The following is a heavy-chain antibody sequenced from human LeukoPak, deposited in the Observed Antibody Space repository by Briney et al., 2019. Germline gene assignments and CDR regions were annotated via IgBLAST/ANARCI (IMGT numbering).Heavy chain of an antibody. Sequence: SETLSLTCAVYGGSFSGYYWSWIRQPPGKGLEWIGEINHSGSTNYNPSLKSRVTISVDTSKNQFSLKLSSVTAADTAVYYCARGKRSLGDYVWGSYRASNWFDPWGQGTLVTVSS. CDR2: INHSGST. J-gene: IGHJ5*02. V-gene: IGHV4-34*01. CDR1: GGSFSGYY. D-gene: IGHD3-16*02. CDR3: ARGKRSLGDYVWGSYRASNWFDP.